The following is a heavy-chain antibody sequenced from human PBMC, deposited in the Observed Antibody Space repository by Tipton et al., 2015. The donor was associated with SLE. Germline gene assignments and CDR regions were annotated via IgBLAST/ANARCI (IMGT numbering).Heavy chain of an antibody. V-gene: IGHV4-34*01. CDR1: GGSFSGYY. CDR3: ARGSSLAAFDI. CDR2: INDRAST. J-gene: IGHJ3*02. Sequence: TLSLTCAVYGGSFSGYYWSWIRQPPGKGLEWIGEINDRASTNYNPSLKSRVTISVDTSKNQFSLKLSSVTAADTAVYYCARGSSLAAFDIWGQGTMVTVSS.